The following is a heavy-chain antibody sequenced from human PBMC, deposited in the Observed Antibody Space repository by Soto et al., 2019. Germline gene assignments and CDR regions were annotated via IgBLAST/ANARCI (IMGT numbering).Heavy chain of an antibody. Sequence: QITLKESGPPLVKPTQTLTLTCSFSGFSLTSSGVGVGWFRQPPGKALEWLGLIYWNDDDRYRASLHSRLTITKDTSKNQVVLTITNMDPEDTATYYCAHRPGGSGFRYYFDYWGQGTLVTVSS. CDR2: IYWNDDD. J-gene: IGHJ4*02. D-gene: IGHD6-19*01. CDR1: GFSLTSSGVG. V-gene: IGHV2-5*01. CDR3: AHRPGGSGFRYYFDY.